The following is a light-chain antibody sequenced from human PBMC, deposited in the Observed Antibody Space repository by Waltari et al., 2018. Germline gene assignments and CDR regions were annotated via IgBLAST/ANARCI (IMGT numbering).Light chain of an antibody. CDR1: SGSVSQSSY. V-gene: IGLV8-61*01. CDR2: KGS. CDR3: SLYMGSGIWV. J-gene: IGLJ3*02. Sequence: QHVVTQEPSLSVSPGGTVPLTCALTSGSVSQSSYAPWYQQTPGQPPRTLVYKGSSRSSGVPDRFSGSVLGNTAALTITGAQADDESNYYCSLYMGSGIWVFGGGTKLTVL.